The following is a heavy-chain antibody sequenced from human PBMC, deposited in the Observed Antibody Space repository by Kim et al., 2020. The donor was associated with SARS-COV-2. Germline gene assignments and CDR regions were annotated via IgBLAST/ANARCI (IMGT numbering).Heavy chain of an antibody. J-gene: IGHJ4*02. D-gene: IGHD1-26*01. CDR3: ARAKGGSYTFDY. V-gene: IGHV1-46*01. Sequence: SYAQKFQGRVTMTRDTSTSTVYMGLSSLRSEDTAVYYCARAKGGSYTFDYWGQGTLVTVSS.